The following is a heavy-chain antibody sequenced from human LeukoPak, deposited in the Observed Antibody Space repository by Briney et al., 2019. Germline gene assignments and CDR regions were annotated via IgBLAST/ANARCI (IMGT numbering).Heavy chain of an antibody. D-gene: IGHD3-22*01. Sequence: SETLSLTCTVSGGAISSYYWSWIRQPPGKGLEWIGYIYHSGSTNYNPSLKSRVTISVDPSKNQSSLKLSSVTAADTAVYYCARWSYYDSSGYYNFDYWGQGTLVTVSS. V-gene: IGHV4-59*08. CDR3: ARWSYYDSSGYYNFDY. CDR2: IYHSGST. CDR1: GGAISSYY. J-gene: IGHJ4*02.